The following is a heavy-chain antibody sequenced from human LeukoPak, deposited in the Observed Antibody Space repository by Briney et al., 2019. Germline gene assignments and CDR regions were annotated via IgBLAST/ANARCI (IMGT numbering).Heavy chain of an antibody. CDR1: GYSFTSYW. CDR2: IYPGDSDT. D-gene: IGHD2-2*01. CDR3: ARGALPAANWFDP. Sequence: GESLKISCKGSGYSFTSYWIAWVRQMPGQGLEWMGIIYPGDSDTRYSQSFQGQVTISADKSISTAYLQWSSLKASDTAMYYCARGALPAANWFDPWGQGTLVTVSS. J-gene: IGHJ5*02. V-gene: IGHV5-51*01.